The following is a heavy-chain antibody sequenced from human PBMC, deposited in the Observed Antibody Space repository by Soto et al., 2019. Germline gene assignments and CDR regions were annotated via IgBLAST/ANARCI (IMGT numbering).Heavy chain of an antibody. Sequence: GGSLRLSCVASGFTFGSYCMHWVRQAPGKGLEWVTFISYDGSTKYYVDSVKGRFTISRDNSKNTLYLQMTSLRAEDTAIYYCAKLAYDASGSTKSHFDCWGQGTPVTVSS. CDR2: ISYDGSTK. D-gene: IGHD3-22*01. CDR3: AKLAYDASGSTKSHFDC. V-gene: IGHV3-30*18. CDR1: GFTFGSYC. J-gene: IGHJ4*02.